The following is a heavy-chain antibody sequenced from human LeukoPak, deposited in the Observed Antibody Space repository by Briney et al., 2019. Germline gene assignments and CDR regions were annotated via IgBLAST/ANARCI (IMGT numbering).Heavy chain of an antibody. CDR1: GFTFTTYF. Sequence: ASVKVSCKASGFTFTTYFMHWVRQAPGQGLEWMGKINPSGDTTTYAQKFQGRITMTRDTSISTAYMEVSRLRSDDTAVYYCARDDPLMDVWGKGTTVTVSS. V-gene: IGHV1-46*01. CDR2: INPSGDTT. J-gene: IGHJ6*03. CDR3: ARDDPLMDV.